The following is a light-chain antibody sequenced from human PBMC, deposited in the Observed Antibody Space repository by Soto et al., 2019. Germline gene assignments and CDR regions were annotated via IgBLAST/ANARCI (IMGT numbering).Light chain of an antibody. CDR1: QSVVSAY. CDR3: QQYGSSRWT. V-gene: IGKV3-20*01. J-gene: IGKJ1*01. Sequence: EIVLTQSPGTLSMSPGDRATLSCRASQSVVSAYLAWYQQKPGQAPSLLIYGASSRATGIPDRFSGSGSGTDFTLTISRLEPEDFAVYYCQQYGSSRWTFGPGTKVEIK. CDR2: GAS.